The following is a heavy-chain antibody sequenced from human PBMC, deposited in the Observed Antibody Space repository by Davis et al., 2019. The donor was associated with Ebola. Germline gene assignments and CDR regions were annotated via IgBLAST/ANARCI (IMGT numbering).Heavy chain of an antibody. CDR2: IYPGDSDT. V-gene: IGHV5-51*01. J-gene: IGHJ4*02. CDR3: ARHPRGAVAGIYYFDL. CDR1: GYNFTTPW. D-gene: IGHD6-19*01. Sequence: GGSLRLSCQGFGYNFTTPWIGWVPQMPAKGLAWMGVIYPGDSDTRYSPSFQGQVTISADNSISTTYRQWSSLKASDSAMYYCARHPRGAVAGIYYFDLWGQGTLVTVSS.